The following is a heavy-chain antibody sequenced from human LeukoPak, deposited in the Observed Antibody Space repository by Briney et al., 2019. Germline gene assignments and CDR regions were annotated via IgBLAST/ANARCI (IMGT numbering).Heavy chain of an antibody. V-gene: IGHV4-34*01. J-gene: IGHJ4*02. D-gene: IGHD2-2*01. CDR1: GGSFSGYY. CDR3: GRGKCSSTSCYLGDLGFDY. Sequence: SETLSLTCAVYGGSFSGYYWSWIRQPPGKGLEWIGEINHSGSTNYNPSLKSRVTISVDTSKNQFSLKLSSVTAADTAVYYCGRGKCSSTSCYLGDLGFDYWGQGTLVTVSS. CDR2: INHSGST.